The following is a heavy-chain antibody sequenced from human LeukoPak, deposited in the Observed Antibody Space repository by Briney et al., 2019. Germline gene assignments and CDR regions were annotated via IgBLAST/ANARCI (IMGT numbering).Heavy chain of an antibody. CDR3: GRPMVATAWGYFDY. CDR2: IYPGDSDT. D-gene: IGHD5-12*01. Sequence: GESLKISCKGSGYSFTSYWIGWVRQMSGKGLEWMGIIYPGDSDTRYSPSFQGQVTISADKSISTAYLQWSSLKASDTAMYYCGRPMVATAWGYFDYWGQGTLVTVSS. V-gene: IGHV5-51*01. J-gene: IGHJ4*02. CDR1: GYSFTSYW.